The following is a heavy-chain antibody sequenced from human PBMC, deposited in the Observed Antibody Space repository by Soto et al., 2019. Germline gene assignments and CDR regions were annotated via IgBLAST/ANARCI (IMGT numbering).Heavy chain of an antibody. D-gene: IGHD3-10*01. Sequence: GASVKVSCKAAGYTFTNYGISWVRQAPGQGLEWMGWISAYNGNTKYAQKLQGRVTMTTDTSTSTAYMELRSLRSDDTAVYYCASGVDSQSYYNQSTWVARWGQGT. CDR3: ASGVDSQSYYNQSTWVAR. CDR2: ISAYNGNT. J-gene: IGHJ5*02. V-gene: IGHV1-18*01. CDR1: GYTFTNYG.